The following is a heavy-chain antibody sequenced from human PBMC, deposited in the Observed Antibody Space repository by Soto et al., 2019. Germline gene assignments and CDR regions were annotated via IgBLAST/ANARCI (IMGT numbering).Heavy chain of an antibody. J-gene: IGHJ4*02. Sequence: SETLSLTCTVSGGSVSSGSYYWSWIRQPPGKGLEWIGSTYYSGRAYYSPSLKSRVTISVDTSKNQFSLKLSSVTAAETAVYYCARSNSEKTYDSSAYVDYWGQGTLVTVSS. CDR1: GGSVSSGSYY. V-gene: IGHV4-39*01. D-gene: IGHD3-22*01. CDR3: ARSNSEKTYDSSAYVDY. CDR2: TYYSGRA.